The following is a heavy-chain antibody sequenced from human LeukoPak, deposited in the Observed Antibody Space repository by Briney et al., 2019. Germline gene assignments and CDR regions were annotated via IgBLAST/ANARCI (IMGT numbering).Heavy chain of an antibody. Sequence: GGSLRLSCAASGFTFSDYNMRWIRQAPGKGLEWVSSISRSGSTKYYADSVKGRFTISRDNAKNSLYLQMNSLRAEDTAVYYCARYHYYGSGSYFGYWGQGTLVTVSS. CDR3: ARYHYYGSGSYFGY. CDR2: ISRSGSTK. D-gene: IGHD3-10*01. CDR1: GFTFSDYN. J-gene: IGHJ4*02. V-gene: IGHV3-11*04.